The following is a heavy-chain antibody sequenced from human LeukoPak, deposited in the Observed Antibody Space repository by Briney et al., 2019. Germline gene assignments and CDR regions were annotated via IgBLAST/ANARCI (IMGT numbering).Heavy chain of an antibody. V-gene: IGHV4-34*01. CDR3: ARLGSSWHPRLYFDY. CDR2: INHSGST. Sequence: PSETLSLTCAVYGGSFSGYYWSWIRQPPGKGLEWIGEINHSGSTNYNPPLKSRVTISVDTSKNQFSLKLSSVTAADTAVYYCARLGSSWHPRLYFDYWGQGTLVTVSS. J-gene: IGHJ4*02. D-gene: IGHD6-13*01. CDR1: GGSFSGYY.